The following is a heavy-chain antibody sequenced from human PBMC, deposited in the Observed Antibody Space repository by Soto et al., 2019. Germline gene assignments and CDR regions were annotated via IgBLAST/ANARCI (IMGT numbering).Heavy chain of an antibody. Sequence: SGGSLRLSCEPSGFPLGIYTMNWVSQAPGKGLEWVSSISSSGTYIDYADSVEGRFAISRDDAKNSVFLEMTSLRVYATAVYYCAREGNYHEFWGQGTLVTVSS. CDR1: GFPLGIYT. CDR3: AREGNYHEF. J-gene: IGHJ4*02. V-gene: IGHV3-21*01. D-gene: IGHD3-10*01. CDR2: ISSSGTYI.